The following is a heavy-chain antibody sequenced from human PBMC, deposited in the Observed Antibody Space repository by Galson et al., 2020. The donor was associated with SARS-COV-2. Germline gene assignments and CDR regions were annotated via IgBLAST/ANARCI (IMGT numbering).Heavy chain of an antibody. CDR3: AGGASSGYFRWFDP. V-gene: IGHV4-31*03. CDR2: MYYRGST. Sequence: SSETLSLTCTVSGGSISSGGYYWSWIRQHPGKGLEWIGYMYYRGSTDYNPSLKSRVTISVATSKNQFSLKLSSVTAADTAGYYCAGGASSGYFRWFDPWGQGTLVTVSS. D-gene: IGHD3-22*01. CDR1: GGSISSGGYY. J-gene: IGHJ5*02.